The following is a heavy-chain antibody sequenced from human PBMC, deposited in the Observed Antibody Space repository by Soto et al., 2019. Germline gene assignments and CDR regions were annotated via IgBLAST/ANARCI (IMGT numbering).Heavy chain of an antibody. CDR2: INPSGGST. CDR1: GYTFTSYY. CDR3: AQNLGYCSGGSCYGY. D-gene: IGHD2-15*01. Sequence: ASVKVSCKASGYTFTSYYMHWVLQAPGQGLEWMGIINPSGGSTSYAQKFQGRVTMTRDTSTSTVYMELSSLRSEDTAVYYCAQNLGYCSGGSCYGYWGQGTLVAVSS. V-gene: IGHV1-46*01. J-gene: IGHJ4*02.